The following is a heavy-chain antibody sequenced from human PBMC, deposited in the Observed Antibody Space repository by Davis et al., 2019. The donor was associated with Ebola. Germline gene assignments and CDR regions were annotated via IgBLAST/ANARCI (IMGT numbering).Heavy chain of an antibody. D-gene: IGHD6-19*01. CDR3: ARGLQWLPPVDY. CDR1: GFTFSSYS. V-gene: IGHV3-21*01. Sequence: PGGSLRLSCAASGFTFSSYSMNWVRQAPGKGLEWVSSVSGSSSYISYADSVKGRFTISRDNAGDSLFLHMNSLRAEDTAVYYCARGLQWLPPVDYWGQGTLVTVSS. CDR2: VSGSSSYI. J-gene: IGHJ4*02.